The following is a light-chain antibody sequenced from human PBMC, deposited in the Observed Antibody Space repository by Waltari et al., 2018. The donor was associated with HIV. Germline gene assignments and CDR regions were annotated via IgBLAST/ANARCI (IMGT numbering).Light chain of an antibody. CDR1: SWHSIYA. CDR2: LNSDGSH. J-gene: IGLJ3*02. V-gene: IGLV4-69*01. CDR3: QTWGTGIRV. Sequence: QSVPTHSPSAPASLGASVKLTCTLSSWHSIYAIACHQLQPGKGPRYLMKLNSDGSHTNGDGIPDRFSGSSSGAERYLTISSLQSEDEADYYCQTWGTGIRVFGGGTRLTVL.